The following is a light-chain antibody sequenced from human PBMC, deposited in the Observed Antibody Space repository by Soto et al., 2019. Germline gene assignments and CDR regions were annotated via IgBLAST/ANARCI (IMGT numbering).Light chain of an antibody. J-gene: IGKJ1*01. CDR2: VAS. V-gene: IGKV3-20*01. CDR3: QQYGGSPQT. CDR1: QSVSNY. Sequence: EIVLTQSPGTLSPSPGERATLSCRASQSVSNYLAWYQQKPGQAPRLLIYVASSRATGIPDRFSGSGSGTDFTLTISRLEPEDFAVYYCQQYGGSPQTFGQGTKVEIK.